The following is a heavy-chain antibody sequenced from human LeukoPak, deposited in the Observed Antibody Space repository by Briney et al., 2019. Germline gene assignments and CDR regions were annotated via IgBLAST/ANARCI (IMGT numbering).Heavy chain of an antibody. J-gene: IGHJ4*02. CDR2: ISSGGNT. Sequence: PGGSLRLSCAASGFTFSTYAMSWVRHTPGKGLEWVSGISSGGNTQYTDSVRGRFTVSRDNSKNTLHLQIDSLRAEYTAIYYCTKDRRQWVVPYFDSWGQGTVVTVSS. D-gene: IGHD6-19*01. CDR1: GFTFSTYA. CDR3: TKDRRQWVVPYFDS. V-gene: IGHV3-23*01.